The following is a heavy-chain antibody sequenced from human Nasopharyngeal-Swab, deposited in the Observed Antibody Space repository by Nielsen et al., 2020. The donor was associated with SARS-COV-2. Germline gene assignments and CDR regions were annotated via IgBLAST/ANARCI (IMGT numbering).Heavy chain of an antibody. CDR3: ASSIVVVVAASRGIDY. CDR1: GGSISSSNW. Sequence: SETLSLTCAVSGGSISSSNWWSWVRQPPGKGLEWIGEIYHSGSTNYNPSLKSRVTISVDKSKNQFSLKLSSVTAADTAVYYCASSIVVVVAASRGIDYWGQGTLVTVPS. CDR2: IYHSGST. J-gene: IGHJ4*02. D-gene: IGHD2-15*01. V-gene: IGHV4-4*02.